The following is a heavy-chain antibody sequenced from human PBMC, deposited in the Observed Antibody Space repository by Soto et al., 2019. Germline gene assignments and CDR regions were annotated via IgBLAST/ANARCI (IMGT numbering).Heavy chain of an antibody. J-gene: IGHJ4*02. CDR3: ARGENTALAGIWDN. CDR1: GGSIRPYH. CDR2: IYYSGST. D-gene: IGHD6-19*01. V-gene: IGHV4-59*01. Sequence: SETLSRPCIASGGSIRPYHWSRIRQPTGKGLEWIAYIYYSGSTNYSPSLTSRGAISVDTSKNQFSLKLSPVTPADTALYYCARGENTALAGIWDNWGQGTLVAASS.